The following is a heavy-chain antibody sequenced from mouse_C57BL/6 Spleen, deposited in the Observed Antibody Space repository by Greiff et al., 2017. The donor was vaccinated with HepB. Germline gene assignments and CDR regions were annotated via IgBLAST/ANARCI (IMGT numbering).Heavy chain of an antibody. CDR2: IYPGDGDT. Sequence: QVQLKQSGPELVKPGASVKISCKASGYAFSSSWMNWVKQRPGKGLEWIGRIYPGDGDTNYNGKFKGKATLTADKSYSTAYMQLSSLTSEDSAVYFCARSQTVQAFWFAYWGQGTLVTVAA. V-gene: IGHV1-82*01. CDR1: GYAFSSSW. CDR3: ARSQTVQAFWFAY. D-gene: IGHD3-2*02. J-gene: IGHJ3*01.